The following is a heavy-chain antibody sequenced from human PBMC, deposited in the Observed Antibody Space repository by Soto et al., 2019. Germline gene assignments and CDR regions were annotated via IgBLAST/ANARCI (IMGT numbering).Heavy chain of an antibody. V-gene: IGHV3-30-3*01. D-gene: IGHD6-6*01. CDR1: GFTFSSYA. Sequence: GGSLRLSCAASGFTFSSYAMHWVRQAPGKGLEWVAVISYDGSNKYYADSVKGRFTISRDNSKNTLYLQMNSLRAEDTAVYYCARSSSSLYYYYGMDVWGQGTTVTVSS. CDR3: ARSSSSLYYYYGMDV. CDR2: ISYDGSNK. J-gene: IGHJ6*02.